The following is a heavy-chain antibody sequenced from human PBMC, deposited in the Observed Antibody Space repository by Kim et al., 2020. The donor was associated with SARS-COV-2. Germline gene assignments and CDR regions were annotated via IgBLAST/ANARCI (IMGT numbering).Heavy chain of an antibody. V-gene: IGHV1-69*06. Sequence: SVKVSCKASGGTFSSYAISWVRQAPGQGLEWMGGIIPIFGTANYAQKFQGRVTITADKSTSIVYMELSSLRSEDTAVYYCASGYCGGDCYSYDAFDFWGQGTMVTVSS. D-gene: IGHD2-21*02. J-gene: IGHJ3*01. CDR3: ASGYCGGDCYSYDAFDF. CDR1: GGTFSSYA. CDR2: IIPIFGTA.